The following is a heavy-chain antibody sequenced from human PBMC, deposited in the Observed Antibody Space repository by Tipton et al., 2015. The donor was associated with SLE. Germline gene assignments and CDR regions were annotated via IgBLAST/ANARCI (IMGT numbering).Heavy chain of an antibody. Sequence: SLRFSCAASGFTFSSYWMSWVRQAPGKGLEWVANIKQDGSEKYYVDSVKGRFTISRDNAKNSLYLQTNSLRAEDTAVYYCAKGGAYFDYWGQGTLVTVSS. CDR3: AKGGAYFDY. V-gene: IGHV3-7*01. J-gene: IGHJ4*02. D-gene: IGHD1-26*01. CDR2: IKQDGSEK. CDR1: GFTFSSYW.